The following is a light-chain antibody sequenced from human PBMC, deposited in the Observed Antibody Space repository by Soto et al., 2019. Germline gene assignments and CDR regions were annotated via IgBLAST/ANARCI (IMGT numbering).Light chain of an antibody. CDR3: QAWDSYVV. CDR1: KLGDKY. V-gene: IGLV3-1*01. CDR2: QDS. J-gene: IGLJ2*01. Sequence: SYELTQPPSVSVSPGQTASITCSGDKLGDKYACWYQQKPGQSPVLVIYQDSKRPSGIPERFSGSNSGNTATLTISGTQAMEEADYYCQAWDSYVVFGGGTKLTVL.